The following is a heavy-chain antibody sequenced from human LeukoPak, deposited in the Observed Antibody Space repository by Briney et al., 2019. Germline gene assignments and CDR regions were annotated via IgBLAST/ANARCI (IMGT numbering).Heavy chain of an antibody. V-gene: IGHV3-74*01. CDR3: ARGGAGTGDY. J-gene: IGHJ4*02. CDR2: IDTDGSGT. Sequence: GGSLRLSCAASGFGFSTYWMHWVRQAPGKGLVWVSRIDTDGSGTSYADSVKGRFTISRDNAKNTLYLQMNSLTAEDTAVYYCARGGAGTGDYWGQGTLVTVSS. D-gene: IGHD6-19*01. CDR1: GFGFSTYW.